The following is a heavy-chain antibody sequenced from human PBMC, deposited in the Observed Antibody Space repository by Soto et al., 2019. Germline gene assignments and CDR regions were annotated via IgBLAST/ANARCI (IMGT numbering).Heavy chain of an antibody. CDR3: ARYEVGDCCDGVCYQGCYYFAMDV. CDR1: GYTFTSYG. CDR2: ISASNGNT. D-gene: IGHD2-8*01. J-gene: IGHJ6*02. Sequence: QVQLVQSGAEVKNSGASVKVSCKASGYTFTSYGFSWVRQAPGQGLEWMGWISASNGNTNYAQKPHERIAMTTDATTASASKELMSMMCADAATSYCARYEVGDCCDGVCYQGCYYFAMDVWGQGTTVTVS. V-gene: IGHV1-18*01.